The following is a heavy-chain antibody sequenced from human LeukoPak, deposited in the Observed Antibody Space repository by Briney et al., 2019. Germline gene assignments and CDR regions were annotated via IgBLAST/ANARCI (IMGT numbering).Heavy chain of an antibody. CDR1: GGSISGYY. CDR3: AREKYYYDSSVYLGAYYFDY. J-gene: IGHJ4*02. D-gene: IGHD3-22*01. V-gene: IGHV4-59*12. Sequence: SETLSLTCTVSGGSISGYYWSWIRQPPGKGLEWIGYIYYSGSTNYNPSLKSRVTISVGTSKNQFSLKLSSVTAADTAVYYCAREKYYYDSSVYLGAYYFDYWGKGTLVTVS. CDR2: IYYSGST.